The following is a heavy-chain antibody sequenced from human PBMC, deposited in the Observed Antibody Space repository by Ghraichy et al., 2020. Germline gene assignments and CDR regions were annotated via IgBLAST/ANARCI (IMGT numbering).Heavy chain of an antibody. D-gene: IGHD3-10*01. V-gene: IGHV3-23*01. CDR3: AKRIPEYGSGSSKAFDY. CDR2: ISGSGGST. J-gene: IGHJ4*02. CDR1: GFTFSSYA. Sequence: GSLRLSCAASGFTFSSYAMSWVRQAPGKGLEWVSAISGSGGSTYYADSVKGRFTISRDNSKNTLYLQMNSLRAEDTAVYYCAKRIPEYGSGSSKAFDYWGQGTLVTVSS.